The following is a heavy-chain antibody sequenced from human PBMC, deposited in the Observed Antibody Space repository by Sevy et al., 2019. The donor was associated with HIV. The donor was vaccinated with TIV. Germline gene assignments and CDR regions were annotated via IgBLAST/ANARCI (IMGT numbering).Heavy chain of an antibody. CDR2: IYYSGST. CDR1: GGSISSSSYY. V-gene: IGHV4-39*01. J-gene: IGHJ5*02. Sequence: SETLSLTCTVSGGSISSSSYYWGWIRQPPGKGLEWIGSIYYSGSTYYNPSLKSRVTISVDTSKNQFSLKLSSVTAAVTAVYYCAGSSGHNNWFDPWGQGTLVTVSS. CDR3: AGSSGHNNWFDP. D-gene: IGHD3-22*01.